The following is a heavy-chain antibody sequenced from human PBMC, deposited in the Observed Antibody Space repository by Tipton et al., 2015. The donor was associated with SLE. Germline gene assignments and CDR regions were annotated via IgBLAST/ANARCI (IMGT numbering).Heavy chain of an antibody. CDR3: AREGQSSTWYSDSMNYYYYMDV. D-gene: IGHD6-13*01. J-gene: IGHJ6*03. CDR2: ISYSGADT. CDR1: GFTFTFRA. V-gene: IGHV3-23*01. Sequence: SLRLSCAASGFTFTFRAMSWVRQAPGKGLEWVSTISYSGADTDYADSIKGRFSISRDNSKNTLYLQMNSLRAEDTAVYYCAREGQSSTWYSDSMNYYYYMDVWGKGTTVTVSS.